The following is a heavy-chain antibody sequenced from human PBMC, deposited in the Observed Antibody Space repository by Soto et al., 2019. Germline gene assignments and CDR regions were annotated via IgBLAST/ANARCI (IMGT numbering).Heavy chain of an antibody. CDR3: AKVLYGVVTYFDS. J-gene: IGHJ4*02. V-gene: IGHV3-23*01. D-gene: IGHD3-3*01. CDR2: LSGSGAAT. CDR1: GFTFSSYG. Sequence: EVQLLESGGGLVQPGGSLRLSCASSGFTFSSYGMTWVRRPPGKGLEWVSALSGSGAATYYADSVQGRFTISRDNSNNTLYLQMNSLRAEDTAVYSCAKVLYGVVTYFDSWGQGTLVTVSS.